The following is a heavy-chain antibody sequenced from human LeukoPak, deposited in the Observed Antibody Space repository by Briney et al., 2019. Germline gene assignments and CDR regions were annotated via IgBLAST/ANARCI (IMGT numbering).Heavy chain of an antibody. Sequence: PGGSLRLSCAASGFTFSSYWMSWVRQAPGKGLEWVANIKQDGSEKYYVDSVKGRFTISRDNAKNSLYLQMNSLRAEDTAVYYCARDLAIAVGPAGGAFDIWGQGTMVTVSS. CDR3: ARDLAIAVGPAGGAFDI. V-gene: IGHV3-7*01. CDR2: IKQDGSEK. CDR1: GFTFSSYW. J-gene: IGHJ3*02. D-gene: IGHD6-19*01.